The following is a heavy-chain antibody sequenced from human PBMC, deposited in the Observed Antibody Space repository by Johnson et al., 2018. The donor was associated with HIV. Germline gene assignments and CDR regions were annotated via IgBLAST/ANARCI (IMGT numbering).Heavy chain of an antibody. D-gene: IGHD6-13*01. V-gene: IGHV3-30*02. Sequence: QVQLVESGGGVVQPGGSLRLSCAASGFPFSNYGMHWVRQAPGKGLEWVAFIRFDGSNKYYADSVKGRFTISRDNSKNTLYLQMNSLRAEDTAVYYCASPLEAAAGPMDAFDIWGQGTMVTVPS. CDR1: GFPFSNYG. J-gene: IGHJ3*02. CDR2: IRFDGSNK. CDR3: ASPLEAAAGPMDAFDI.